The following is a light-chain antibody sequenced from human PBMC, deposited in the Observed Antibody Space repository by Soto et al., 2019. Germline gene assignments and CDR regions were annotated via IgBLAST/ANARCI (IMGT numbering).Light chain of an antibody. J-gene: IGKJ4*01. CDR2: GAS. V-gene: IGKV3-11*01. Sequence: EIVLTQSPVTLSLSPGDRATISCRASQSVTNKLVWYRQKPGQAPRLLIYGASNRAAGIPARFSGSGSGTEFTLTISSLEPADFAIYYCQQHSKWPYTFGEGTELEIK. CDR3: QQHSKWPYT. CDR1: QSVTNK.